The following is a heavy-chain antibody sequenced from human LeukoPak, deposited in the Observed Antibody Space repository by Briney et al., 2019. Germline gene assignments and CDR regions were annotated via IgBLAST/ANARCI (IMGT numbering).Heavy chain of an antibody. CDR3: ATDSSGYSPKEYYYYYYMDV. V-gene: IGHV1-69*05. J-gene: IGHJ6*03. D-gene: IGHD3-22*01. CDR2: IFPIFGTA. CDR1: GGTFSSYA. Sequence: ASVKVSCKASGGTFSSYAISWVRQAPGQGLEWMGGIFPIFGTANYAQKFQGRVTITTDESTSTAYMELSSLRSEDTAVYYCATDSSGYSPKEYYYYYYMDVWGKGTTVTVSS.